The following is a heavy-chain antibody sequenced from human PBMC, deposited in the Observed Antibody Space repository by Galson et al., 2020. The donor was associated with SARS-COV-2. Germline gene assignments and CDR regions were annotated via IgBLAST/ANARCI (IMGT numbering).Heavy chain of an antibody. CDR2: SYYSVST. Sequence: SETLSLTCTVSGVSVSSGSYYWSWIRQPPGKGLEWIGYSYYSVSTNYNPSRKSRVTITVDTSKNQFSLKLSSVTAADTAVYYCARGLYYYDSSGSARLNAFDIWGQGTMVTVSS. J-gene: IGHJ3*02. D-gene: IGHD3-22*01. V-gene: IGHV4-61*01. CDR1: GVSVSSGSYY. CDR3: ARGLYYYDSSGSARLNAFDI.